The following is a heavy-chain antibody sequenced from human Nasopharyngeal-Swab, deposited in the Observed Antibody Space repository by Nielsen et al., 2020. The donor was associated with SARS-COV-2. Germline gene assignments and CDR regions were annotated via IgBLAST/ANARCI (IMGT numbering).Heavy chain of an antibody. J-gene: IGHJ4*02. CDR3: AKDHDSSGSYFDY. CDR2: IGGSGGTT. V-gene: IGHV3-23*01. D-gene: IGHD3-22*01. Sequence: GESLKISCAASGFTFSRYAMNWVRQASGKGLEWVSVIGGSGGTTSYADSVKGRFTISRDNSKNTVDLQMDSLRAEDTAVYYCAKDHDSSGSYFDYWGQGTLVTVSS. CDR1: GFTFSRYA.